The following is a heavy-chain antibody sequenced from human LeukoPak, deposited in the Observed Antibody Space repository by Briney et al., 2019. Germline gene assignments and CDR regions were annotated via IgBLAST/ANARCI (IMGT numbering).Heavy chain of an antibody. CDR1: GLIFSSYG. Sequence: PGGSLRLSCAASGLIFSSYGMHWVRQAPGEGLEWVAYIRHDESKTFYADSVKGRFTISRDNSKNTLYLQMHSLRAEDTALYYCAKPVIPSAYQGTYYMDGWGKGTTVTVSS. CDR3: AKPVIPSAYQGTYYMDG. V-gene: IGHV3-30*02. CDR2: IRHDESKT. D-gene: IGHD3-16*01. J-gene: IGHJ6*03.